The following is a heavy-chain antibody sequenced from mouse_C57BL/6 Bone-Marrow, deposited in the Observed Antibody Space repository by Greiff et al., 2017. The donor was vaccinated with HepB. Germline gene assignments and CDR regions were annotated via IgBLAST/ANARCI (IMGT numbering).Heavy chain of an antibody. J-gene: IGHJ1*03. CDR3: ARDYYGSSRYWYFDV. D-gene: IGHD1-1*01. V-gene: IGHV15-2*01. CDR2: ILPSIGRT. Sequence: QVQLQQSGSELRSPGSSVKLSCKDFDSEVFPIAYMSWVRQKPGHGFEWIGGILPSIGRTIYGEKFEDKATLDADTLSNTAYLELNSLTSEDSAIYYCARDYYGSSRYWYFDVWGTGTTVTVSS. CDR1: DSEVFPIAY.